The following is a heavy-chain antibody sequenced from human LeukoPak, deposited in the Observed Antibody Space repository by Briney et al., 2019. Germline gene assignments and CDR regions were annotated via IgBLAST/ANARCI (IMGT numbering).Heavy chain of an antibody. V-gene: IGHV3-9*01. CDR2: ISWNSGRI. Sequence: PGRSLRLPCAASGFTFDDYAMHWVRQAPGKGLEWVSGISWNSGRIGYEDSVKGRFTISRDNAKNSLYLQMNSLRAEDTALYYCAKATRSILYAGFDYWGQGTLVTVSS. D-gene: IGHD2-8*01. CDR1: GFTFDDYA. CDR3: AKATRSILYAGFDY. J-gene: IGHJ4*02.